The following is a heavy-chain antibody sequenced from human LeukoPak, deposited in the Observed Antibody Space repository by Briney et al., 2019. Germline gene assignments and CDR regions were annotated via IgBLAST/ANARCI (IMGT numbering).Heavy chain of an antibody. J-gene: IGHJ6*03. Sequence: ASVKVSCKASGGTFSSYAISWVRQAPGQGLEWMGGIIPIFGTANYAQKFQGRVTITTDESTSTAYMELSSLRSEDTAVYYCARSAPSLYQLLSHYYYYYMDVWGKGTTVTVSS. D-gene: IGHD2-2*01. CDR1: GGTFSSYA. CDR3: ARSAPSLYQLLSHYYYYYMDV. V-gene: IGHV1-69*05. CDR2: IIPIFGTA.